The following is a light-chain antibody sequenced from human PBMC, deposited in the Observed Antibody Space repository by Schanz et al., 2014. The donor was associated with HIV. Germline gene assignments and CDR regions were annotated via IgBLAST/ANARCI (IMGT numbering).Light chain of an antibody. Sequence: QSALTQPASVSGSPGQSITISCTGTSSDVGSYNLVSWYQQHPDKAPKLMIYEVTKRPTGVSSRFSGSKSGNTASLTISGLQAEDEADYYCCSYASSGVFGGGTKLTVL. J-gene: IGLJ3*02. CDR2: EVT. CDR3: CSYASSGV. CDR1: SSDVGSYNL. V-gene: IGLV2-23*02.